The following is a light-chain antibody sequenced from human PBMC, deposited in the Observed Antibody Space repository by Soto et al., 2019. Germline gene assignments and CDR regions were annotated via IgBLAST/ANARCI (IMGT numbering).Light chain of an antibody. CDR2: SNN. CDR1: SSNIGVNT. V-gene: IGLV1-44*01. J-gene: IGLJ2*01. CDR3: ASWDDSLNGVV. Sequence: QSVVTQPPSASGTPGQGVTISCSGSSSNIGVNTVNWYQQLPGTAPKLLIYSNNLRPSGVPDRFSDSKSGTSASLAISGLQSEDEADYHCASWDDSLNGVVFGGGTKLTVL.